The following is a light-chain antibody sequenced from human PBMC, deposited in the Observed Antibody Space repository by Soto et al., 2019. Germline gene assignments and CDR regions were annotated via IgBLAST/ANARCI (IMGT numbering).Light chain of an antibody. CDR2: GAS. V-gene: IGKV3-20*01. J-gene: IGKJ2*01. CDR3: QQYGSSLYT. CDR1: QRVSSNY. Sequence: EIVLTQSPGTLSWSPGDRATLSCRASQRVSSNYVAWYQQRPGQAPSLLIYGASIRASGISDRFSGSGSGTDFTLTISRLAPEDFAVYYCQQYGSSLYTFGQGTKLEIK.